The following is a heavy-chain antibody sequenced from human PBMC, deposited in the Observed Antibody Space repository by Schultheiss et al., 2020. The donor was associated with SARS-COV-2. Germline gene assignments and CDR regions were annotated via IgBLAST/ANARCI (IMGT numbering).Heavy chain of an antibody. CDR3: ARGAGYCSSTSCLRGWFDP. CDR1: GGSISSGDYY. V-gene: IGHV4-30-4*01. J-gene: IGHJ5*02. D-gene: IGHD2-2*01. Sequence: SETLSLTCTVSGGSISSGDYYWSWIRQPPGEGLQWIGEVNHSENTNYNPSLKSRVTISVDTSKNQFSLKLSSVTAADTAVYYCARGAGYCSSTSCLRGWFDPWGQGTLVTVSS. CDR2: VNHSENT.